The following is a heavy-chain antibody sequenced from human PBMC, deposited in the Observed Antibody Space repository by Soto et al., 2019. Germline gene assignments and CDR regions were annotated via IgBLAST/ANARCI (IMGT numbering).Heavy chain of an antibody. J-gene: IGHJ5*02. D-gene: IGHD4-17*01. CDR1: GFTFSSYA. V-gene: IGHV3-23*01. CDR3: AKVVDDYGDPGPFDP. CDR2: ISGSGGST. Sequence: GGSLRLSCAASGFTFSSYAMSWVRQAPGKGLEWVSVISGSGGSTYYADSVKGRFTISRDNSKNTLYLQMNSLRAEDTAVYYCAKVVDDYGDPGPFDPWGQGTLVTVSS.